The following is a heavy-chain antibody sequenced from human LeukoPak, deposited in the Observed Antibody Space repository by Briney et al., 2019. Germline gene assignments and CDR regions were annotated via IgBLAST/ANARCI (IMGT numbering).Heavy chain of an antibody. J-gene: IGHJ5*02. CDR2: MSYSGTT. V-gene: IGHV4-59*05. D-gene: IGHD6-13*01. CDR1: GASISSYY. Sequence: SETLSLTCTVSGASISSYYWSWIRQPPGKGLEWIGSMSYSGTTYYNPSLQSRVTISVDKSKDQLSLKLNSVTATDTAIYYCARPPGIAAAWFDPWGQGTLVTVSS. CDR3: ARPPGIAAAWFDP.